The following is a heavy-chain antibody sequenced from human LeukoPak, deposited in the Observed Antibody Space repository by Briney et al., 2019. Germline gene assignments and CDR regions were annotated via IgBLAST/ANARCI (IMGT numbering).Heavy chain of an antibody. V-gene: IGHV3-48*01. J-gene: IGHJ2*01. D-gene: IGHD6-19*01. CDR2: ISTITGTI. Sequence: GGSLRLSCAASGFTFSNYDMNWVRQAPGKGLEWVSFISTITGTIYYADSVKGRFTISRDNAKNSLYLQMNSLRAEGTAVYYCARDRVAADWYFDLWGRGTLVIVSS. CDR1: GFTFSNYD. CDR3: ARDRVAADWYFDL.